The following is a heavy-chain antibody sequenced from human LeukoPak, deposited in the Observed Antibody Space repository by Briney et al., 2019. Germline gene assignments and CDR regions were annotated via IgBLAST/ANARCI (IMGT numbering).Heavy chain of an antibody. CDR3: ARGTHYYDSSGYYYGDD. D-gene: IGHD3-22*01. V-gene: IGHV3-48*01. CDR1: GFTFSSYS. CDR2: ISSSSSTI. J-gene: IGHJ4*02. Sequence: PGGSLRLSCAASGFTFSSYSMNWVRQAPGKGLEWVSYISSSSSTIYYADSVKGRFTISRDNAKNSLYLQMNSLRAEDTAVYYCARGTHYYDSSGYYYGDDWGQGTLVTVSS.